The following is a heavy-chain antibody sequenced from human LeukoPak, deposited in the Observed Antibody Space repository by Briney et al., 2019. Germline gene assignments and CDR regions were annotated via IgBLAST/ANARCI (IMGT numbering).Heavy chain of an antibody. V-gene: IGHV3-66*01. CDR3: ARGGYSGYDYGFNWFDP. D-gene: IGHD5-12*01. Sequence: GGSLRLSCAASGFTVSSNYMSWVRQAPGKGLEWVSVIYSGGSTYYADSVKGRFTISRDNSKNTLYLQMNSLRAEDTAVYYCARGGYSGYDYGFNWFDPWGQGTPVTVSS. CDR1: GFTVSSNY. J-gene: IGHJ5*02. CDR2: IYSGGST.